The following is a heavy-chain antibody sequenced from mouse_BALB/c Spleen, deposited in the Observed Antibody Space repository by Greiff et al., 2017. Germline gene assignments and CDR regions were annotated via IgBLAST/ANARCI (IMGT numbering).Heavy chain of an antibody. J-gene: IGHJ3*01. CDR3: ARGGYYGSSYLWFAY. Sequence: VKLVESGPELVKPGASVKISCKASGYAFSSSWMNWVKQRPGQGLEWIGRIYPGDGDTNYNGKFKGKATLTADKSSSTAYMQLSSLTSVDSAVYFCARGGYYGSSYLWFAYWGQGTLVTVSA. CDR2: IYPGDGDT. V-gene: IGHV1-82*01. D-gene: IGHD1-1*01. CDR1: GYAFSSSW.